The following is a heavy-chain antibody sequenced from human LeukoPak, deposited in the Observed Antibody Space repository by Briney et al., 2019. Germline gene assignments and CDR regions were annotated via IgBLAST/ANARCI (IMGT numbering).Heavy chain of an antibody. CDR1: GFTFRSYG. CDR2: IWYDGSNK. J-gene: IGHJ4*02. Sequence: GGSLRLSCAASGFTFRSYGMLWVRQAPGKGLEWAAVIWYDGSNKYYADSVKGRFTISRDNSKNTLYLQMNSLRAEDTAVYYCARDGDALGLFDYWGQGTLVTVAS. CDR3: ARDGDALGLFDY. V-gene: IGHV3-33*01. D-gene: IGHD1-7*01.